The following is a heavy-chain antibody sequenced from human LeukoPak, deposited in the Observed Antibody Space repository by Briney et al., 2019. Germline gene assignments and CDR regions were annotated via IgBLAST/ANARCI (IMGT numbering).Heavy chain of an antibody. CDR1: GDTFTSYX. J-gene: IGHJ4*02. CDR3: ARDLLTYYDPSPGGY. V-gene: IGHV1-18*01. Sequence: ASGDTFTSYXSXXGGEXPXXGGXXXXXXSAYNGNTNYAQKLHGGVTMTTEKSTSTAYMELRSLRSDDTAVYYCARDLLTYYDPSPGGYWGQGTLVTVSS. CDR2: XSAYNGNT. D-gene: IGHD3-3*01.